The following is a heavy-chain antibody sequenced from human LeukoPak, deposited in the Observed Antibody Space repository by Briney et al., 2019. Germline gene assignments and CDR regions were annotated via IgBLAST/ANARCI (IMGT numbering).Heavy chain of an antibody. CDR1: DGSITNYY. CDR3: ARQWGYFDY. V-gene: IGHV4-59*08. J-gene: IGHJ4*02. CDR2: SHYSKTT. D-gene: IGHD3-16*01. Sequence: SETLSLTCTVSDGSITNYYWSWIRQPPGKGLEWIAYSHYSKTTTYHPSLRSRATVSVDASKNQFSLKLSSVTAADTAVYYCARQWGYFDYWGQGTLVTVSS.